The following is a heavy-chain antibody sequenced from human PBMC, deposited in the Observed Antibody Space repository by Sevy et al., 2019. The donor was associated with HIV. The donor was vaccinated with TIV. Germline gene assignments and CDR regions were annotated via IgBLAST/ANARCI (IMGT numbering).Heavy chain of an antibody. D-gene: IGHD3-10*01. CDR2: IKQDGSEK. CDR3: ATKGGSRLNDAFDT. J-gene: IGHJ3*02. CDR1: GFSFSWYW. Sequence: GGSLRLSCAASGFSFSWYWMSWVRQTPEKGLEWVAKIKQDGSEKNYVDSVKGRFTSTRARAKNSVYLEMNRLRADDTAVYYCATKGGSRLNDAFDTWGQGTMVTVSS. V-gene: IGHV3-7*01.